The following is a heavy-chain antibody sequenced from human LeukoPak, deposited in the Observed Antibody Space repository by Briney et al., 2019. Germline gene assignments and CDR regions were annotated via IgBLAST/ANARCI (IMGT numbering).Heavy chain of an antibody. CDR2: IKEDGSEK. CDR1: GFTFSRHW. Sequence: QTGGSLRLSCRASGFTFSRHWMTWVRQAPGKGLEWVANIKEDGSEKYYVDSLKGRVLISRDNAKTSLYLQLNNLRVEDTAVYYCAREWDSGWGGTYFDNWGLGTLVTVSS. D-gene: IGHD1-26*01. V-gene: IGHV3-7*01. J-gene: IGHJ4*02. CDR3: AREWDSGWGGTYFDN.